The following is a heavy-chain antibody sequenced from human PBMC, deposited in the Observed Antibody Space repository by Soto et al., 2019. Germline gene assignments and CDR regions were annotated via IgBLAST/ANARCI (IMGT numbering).Heavy chain of an antibody. CDR3: ARSREYVAFDY. Sequence: QVQLQESGPGLVKPSQTLSLTCTVSGDSFSRADYKWSWIRQPPGKGLEWIGYIYYSGYTYNNPSLKCRLTMSADTSKNHFFLKLSSVTAADTAVYYCARSREYVAFDYCGQGTLVTVS. J-gene: IGHJ4*02. V-gene: IGHV4-30-4*01. D-gene: IGHD3-16*01. CDR2: IYYSGYT. CDR1: GDSFSRADYK.